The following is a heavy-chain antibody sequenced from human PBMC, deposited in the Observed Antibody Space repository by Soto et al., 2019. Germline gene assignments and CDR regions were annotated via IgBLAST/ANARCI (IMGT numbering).Heavy chain of an antibody. V-gene: IGHV3-53*01. Sequence: GGSLRLSFADSGFTVSSNYLSWVRQAPLKGLEWVSVIYSGGSTYYADSVKGLFTISRDNSKNTLYLQMNSLRAEETAVYYCARGTTSPNWFDPWGQGTLVTASS. D-gene: IGHD2-2*01. CDR2: IYSGGST. CDR3: ARGTTSPNWFDP. CDR1: GFTVSSNY. J-gene: IGHJ5*02.